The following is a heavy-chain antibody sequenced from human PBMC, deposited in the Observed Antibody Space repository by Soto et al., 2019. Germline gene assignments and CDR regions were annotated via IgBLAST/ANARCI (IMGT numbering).Heavy chain of an antibody. Sequence: GGSLRLSCAASGFTFSSYWMSWVRQAPGKGLEWVANIKQDGSEKYYVDSVKGRFTISRDNAKNSLYLQMNSLRAEDTAVYYCARDNEQLVPANYYYYYMDVWGKGTTVTVSS. V-gene: IGHV3-7*01. D-gene: IGHD6-6*01. CDR3: ARDNEQLVPANYYYYYMDV. CDR2: IKQDGSEK. CDR1: GFTFSSYW. J-gene: IGHJ6*03.